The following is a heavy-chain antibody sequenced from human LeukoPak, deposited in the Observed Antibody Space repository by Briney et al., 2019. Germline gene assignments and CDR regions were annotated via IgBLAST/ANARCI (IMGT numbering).Heavy chain of an antibody. CDR2: MNPNSGNT. D-gene: IGHD3-22*01. CDR3: ARAFYYDSSGYYYHFDY. Sequence: ASVKVSCTASGYTFTSYDINWVRQATGQGLEWMGWMNPNSGNTGYAQKFQGRVTMTRNTSISTAYMELSSLRSEDTAVYYCARAFYYDSSGYYYHFDYWGQGTLVTVSS. J-gene: IGHJ4*02. CDR1: GYTFTSYD. V-gene: IGHV1-8*01.